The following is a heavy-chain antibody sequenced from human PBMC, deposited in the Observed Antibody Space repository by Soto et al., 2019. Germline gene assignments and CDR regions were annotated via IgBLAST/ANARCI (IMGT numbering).Heavy chain of an antibody. CDR3: ARVSGPQLWLLLAFDP. Sequence: QVQLVQSGAEVKKPGSSVKVSCKASGGTFSSYAISWVRQAPGQGLEWMGGIIPIFGTANYAQKFQGRVTITADDSTSTADMELSSLRSEDTAVYYCARVSGPQLWLLLAFDPWGQGTLVTVSS. D-gene: IGHD5-18*01. CDR1: GGTFSSYA. V-gene: IGHV1-69*01. J-gene: IGHJ5*02. CDR2: IIPIFGTA.